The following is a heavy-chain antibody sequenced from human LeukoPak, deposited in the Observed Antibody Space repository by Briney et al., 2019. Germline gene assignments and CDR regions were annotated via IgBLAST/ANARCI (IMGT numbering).Heavy chain of an antibody. CDR1: GGSLSGYY. Sequence: SETLSLTCAVYGGSLSGYYWSWIRQPPGKGLEWIGEINHSGSTNYNPSLKSRVTISVDTSKNQFSLKLSSVTAADTAVYYCARGQGGSGSYYKRWGQGTLVTVSS. D-gene: IGHD3-10*01. J-gene: IGHJ4*02. CDR3: ARGQGGSGSYYKR. CDR2: INHSGST. V-gene: IGHV4-34*01.